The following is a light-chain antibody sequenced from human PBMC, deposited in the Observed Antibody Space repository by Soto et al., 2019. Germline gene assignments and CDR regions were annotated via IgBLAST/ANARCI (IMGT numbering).Light chain of an antibody. Sequence: EILMTQSPATLSVSPGERVTLSCRASQSVSRKLGWYQQKPGQAPRLLIYDASSRATGIPASFSGSGTGTEFTLTISSLQSEDFAVYYCQQYNNWFPFTFGGGTKVEIK. V-gene: IGKV3-15*01. CDR1: QSVSRK. CDR3: QQYNNWFPFT. CDR2: DAS. J-gene: IGKJ4*01.